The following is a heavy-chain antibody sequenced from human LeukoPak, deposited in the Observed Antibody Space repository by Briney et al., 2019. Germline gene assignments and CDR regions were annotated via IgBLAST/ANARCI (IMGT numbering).Heavy chain of an antibody. D-gene: IGHD3-16*01. CDR2: INPSAGGT. CDR1: GYTFTEFY. J-gene: IGHJ4*02. V-gene: IGHV1-2*06. Sequence: ASVKVSCKASGYTFTEFYVHWIRQAPGQGLEWMGRINPSAGGTDFAQKFQGKVSMTRDTSTSTAYMELSRLGSDDTAVYYCATLGEAKTDTPFDYWGQGTLVTVS. CDR3: ATLGEAKTDTPFDY.